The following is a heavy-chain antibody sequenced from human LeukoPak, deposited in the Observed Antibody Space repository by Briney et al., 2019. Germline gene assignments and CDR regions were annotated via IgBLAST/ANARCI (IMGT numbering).Heavy chain of an antibody. J-gene: IGHJ4*02. CDR3: ARGGTVMVAATDFDF. Sequence: PSETLSLTCTVSGGSISNHYWSWIRQPPGKRLEWIGYISYSGTTKYIPSLKSRVTMSVGISKNQFFLQLSSVTATDTAVYYCARGGTVMVAATDFDFWGQGTLVTVSS. V-gene: IGHV4-59*11. CDR2: ISYSGTT. D-gene: IGHD2-15*01. CDR1: GGSISNHY.